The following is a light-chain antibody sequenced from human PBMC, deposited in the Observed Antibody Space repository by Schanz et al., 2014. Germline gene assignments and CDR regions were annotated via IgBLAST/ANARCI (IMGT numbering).Light chain of an antibody. CDR3: CSYAGSYTVVA. V-gene: IGLV2-11*01. CDR1: SGDVGGYNY. CDR2: DVS. Sequence: QSALTQPRSVSGSPGQSVTISCTGTSGDVGGYNYVSWYQQHPGKAPKLMIFDVSQRPSGVPDRFSASKSGNTASLTISGLQTEDEADYYCCSYAGSYTVVAFGGGTQLTVL. J-gene: IGLJ2*01.